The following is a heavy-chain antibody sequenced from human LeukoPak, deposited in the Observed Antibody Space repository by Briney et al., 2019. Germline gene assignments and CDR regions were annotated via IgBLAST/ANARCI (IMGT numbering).Heavy chain of an antibody. D-gene: IGHD6-19*01. CDR3: ARGTRYSSGWPGPRPAKYYFDY. Sequence: SETLSLTCTVSGGSISSSSYYWGWIRQPPGKGLEWIGSIYYSGSTYYNPSLKSRVTISVDTSKNQFSLKLSSVTAADTAVYYCARGTRYSSGWPGPRPAKYYFDYWGQGTLVTVSS. V-gene: IGHV4-39*01. J-gene: IGHJ4*02. CDR2: IYYSGST. CDR1: GGSISSSSYY.